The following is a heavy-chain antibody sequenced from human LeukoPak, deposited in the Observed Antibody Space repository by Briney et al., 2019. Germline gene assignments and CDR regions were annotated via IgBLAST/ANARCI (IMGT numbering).Heavy chain of an antibody. Sequence: GESLKISCKGSGYSFTSYWISWVRQMPGKGLEWMGIIYPGDSDTRYSPSFQGQVTISADKSISTVYLQWSSLKASDTAMYYCARRDDIVVVPAGKLGWFDPWGQGTLVTVSS. J-gene: IGHJ5*02. CDR2: IYPGDSDT. D-gene: IGHD2-2*01. CDR1: GYSFTSYW. V-gene: IGHV5-51*01. CDR3: ARRDDIVVVPAGKLGWFDP.